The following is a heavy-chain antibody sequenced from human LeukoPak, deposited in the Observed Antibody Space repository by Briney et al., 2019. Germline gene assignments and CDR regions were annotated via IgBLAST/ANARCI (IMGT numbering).Heavy chain of an antibody. CDR1: GGSISSYY. Sequence: SETLSLTCTVSGGSISSYYWSWIRQPAGKGLEWIGRICASGSTNYNPSLKSRVTMSVGTSKSQFSLKLISVTAADTAVYYCARDPRGIVGANHNWFDPWGQGTLVTVPS. V-gene: IGHV4-4*07. J-gene: IGHJ5*02. D-gene: IGHD1-26*01. CDR2: ICASGST. CDR3: ARDPRGIVGANHNWFDP.